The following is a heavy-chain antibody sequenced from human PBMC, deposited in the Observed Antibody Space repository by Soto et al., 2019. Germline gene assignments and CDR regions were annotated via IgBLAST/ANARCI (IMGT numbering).Heavy chain of an antibody. V-gene: IGHV3-7*04. CDR3: ARGRYCSGVSCRYCDY. CDR1: GFTFSSYW. CDR2: IKLDGSEK. J-gene: IGHJ4*02. D-gene: IGHD2-15*01. Sequence: PGGSLRLSCAASGFTFSSYWMTWVRQAPGKGLEWVANIKLDGSEKYYVDSVKGRFTISRDNAKNSLYLEMNSLRAEDAAVYFCARGRYCSGVSCRYCDYWGQGTLVTVSS.